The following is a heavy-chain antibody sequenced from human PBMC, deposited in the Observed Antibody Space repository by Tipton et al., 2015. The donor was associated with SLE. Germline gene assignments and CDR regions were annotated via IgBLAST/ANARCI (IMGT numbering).Heavy chain of an antibody. V-gene: IGHV3-7*01. Sequence: SLRLSCAASGFTFSSYWMSWVRQAPGKGLEWVANIKQDGSEKYYVDSVKGRFTISRDNAKNSLYLQMNSLRAEDTAVYYCARAPWVSSSWYRVGWFDPWGQGTLVTVSS. CDR1: GFTFSSYW. D-gene: IGHD6-13*01. CDR3: ARAPWVSSSWYRVGWFDP. CDR2: IKQDGSEK. J-gene: IGHJ5*02.